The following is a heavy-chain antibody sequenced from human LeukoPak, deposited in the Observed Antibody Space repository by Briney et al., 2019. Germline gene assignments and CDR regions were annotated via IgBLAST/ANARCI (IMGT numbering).Heavy chain of an antibody. CDR1: GGSISSYY. Sequence: TASETLSLTCTVSGGSISSYYWSWIRQPPGKGLEWIGYIYYSGSTNYNPSLKSRVTILVDTSKNQFSLKLSSVTAADTAVYYGARDLAAAGPADLAGWFDPWGQGTLVTVSS. J-gene: IGHJ5*02. D-gene: IGHD6-13*01. CDR2: IYYSGST. V-gene: IGHV4-59*01. CDR3: ARDLAAAGPADLAGWFDP.